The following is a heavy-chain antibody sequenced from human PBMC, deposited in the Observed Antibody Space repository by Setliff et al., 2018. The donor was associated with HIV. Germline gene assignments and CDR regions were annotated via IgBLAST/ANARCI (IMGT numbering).Heavy chain of an antibody. J-gene: IGHJ4*02. CDR1: GFTFSTYS. CDR3: ARPNYYDSSGSFDY. Sequence: GGSLRLSCEASGFTFSTYSMNWVRQAPGKGLEWVSYISSSGTTIYYADSVKGRFTISRDNAKNSLYLQMNNLRAEDTAVYYCARPNYYDSSGSFDYWGQGTLVTVS. D-gene: IGHD3-22*01. V-gene: IGHV3-48*04. CDR2: ISSSGTTI.